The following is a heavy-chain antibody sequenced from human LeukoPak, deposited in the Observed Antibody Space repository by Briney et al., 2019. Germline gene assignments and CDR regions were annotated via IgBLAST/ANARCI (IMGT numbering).Heavy chain of an antibody. V-gene: IGHV3-9*01. CDR1: GFTFDDYA. CDR2: ISWNSGSI. Sequence: GRSLRLSCAASGFTFDDYAMHWVRHAPGKGLEWVSGISWNSGSIGYADSVKGRFTISRDNAKNSLYLQMNSLRAEDTALYYCAKDIPRGYYYDSSGYYYGMDVWGQGTTVTVSS. CDR3: AKDIPRGYYYDSSGYYYGMDV. J-gene: IGHJ6*02. D-gene: IGHD3-22*01.